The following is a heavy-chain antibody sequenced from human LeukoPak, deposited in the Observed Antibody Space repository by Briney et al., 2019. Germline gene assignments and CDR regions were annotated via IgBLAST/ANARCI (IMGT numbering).Heavy chain of an antibody. J-gene: IGHJ3*02. CDR2: IYHSGST. Sequence: KASETLSLTCAVSGGSISSGGYSWSWIRQPPGKGLEWIGYIYHSGSTYYNPSLKSRVTISVDRSKNQFPLKLSSVTAADTAVYYCARADYDILTGTAGTLDAFDIWGQGTMVTVSS. CDR3: ARADYDILTGTAGTLDAFDI. D-gene: IGHD3-9*01. CDR1: GGSISSGGYS. V-gene: IGHV4-30-2*01.